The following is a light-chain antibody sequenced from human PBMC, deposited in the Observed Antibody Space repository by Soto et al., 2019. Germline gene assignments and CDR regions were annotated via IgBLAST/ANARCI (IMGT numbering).Light chain of an antibody. V-gene: IGLV2-8*01. Sequence: QSALTQPPSASGSPGQSVTISCIGTSSDVGGYNYVSWYQQHPGKAPKLIISEVSKRPSGVPDRFSGSKSGNTASLTVSGLQAEDEADYFCSSYAGSNDLVFGGGPKVTVL. J-gene: IGLJ3*02. CDR2: EVS. CDR1: SSDVGGYNY. CDR3: SSYAGSNDLV.